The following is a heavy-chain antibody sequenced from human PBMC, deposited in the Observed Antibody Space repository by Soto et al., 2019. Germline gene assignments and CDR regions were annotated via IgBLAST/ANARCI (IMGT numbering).Heavy chain of an antibody. J-gene: IGHJ5*02. CDR1: GGSISSGGYY. V-gene: IGHV4-31*03. CDR3: ARARVSNPIWFDP. D-gene: IGHD4-4*01. CDR2: IYYSGST. Sequence: SETLSLTCTVSGGSISSGGYYWSWIRQHPGKGLEWIGYIYYSGSTYYNPSLKSRLTISLDTSKNQFSLKLSSVTAADTAVYYRARARVSNPIWFDPWGQGTLVTVSS.